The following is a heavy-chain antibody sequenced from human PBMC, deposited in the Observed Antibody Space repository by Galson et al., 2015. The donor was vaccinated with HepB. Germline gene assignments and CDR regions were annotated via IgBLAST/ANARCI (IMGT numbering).Heavy chain of an antibody. J-gene: IGHJ3*02. CDR3: ARHQYYYDSSGYRPGNDAFDI. Sequence: ETLSLTCSVYGGSFSGYYWTWIRQSPGKGPEWIGEIILSGRTNYNPSLKSRVTISVDTSKNQFSLKLSSVTAADTAVYYCARHQYYYDSSGYRPGNDAFDIWGQGTMVTVSS. CDR2: IILSGRT. V-gene: IGHV4-34*12. D-gene: IGHD3-22*01. CDR1: GGSFSGYY.